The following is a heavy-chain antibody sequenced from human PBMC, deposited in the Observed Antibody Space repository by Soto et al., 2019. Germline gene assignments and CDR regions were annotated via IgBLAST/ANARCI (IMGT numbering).Heavy chain of an antibody. Sequence: PSETLSLTCTVSGGSVSSGNYYWSWIRQPPGKGLEWIGYIYYSGSTNYNPSLKSRVTISVDTSKNQFSLKLSSVTAADTAVYYCARVCHSSSWAEYNWFDPWGQGTLVTVSS. CDR1: GGSVSSGNYY. D-gene: IGHD6-13*01. V-gene: IGHV4-61*01. CDR3: ARVCHSSSWAEYNWFDP. J-gene: IGHJ5*02. CDR2: IYYSGST.